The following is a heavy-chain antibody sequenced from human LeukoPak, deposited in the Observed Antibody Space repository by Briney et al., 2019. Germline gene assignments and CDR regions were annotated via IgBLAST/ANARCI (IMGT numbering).Heavy chain of an antibody. V-gene: IGHV3-66*01. CDR3: AKNKGWLQYGGIDY. CDR2: IYSGGST. CDR1: GFTVSSNY. J-gene: IGHJ4*02. Sequence: GGSLRLSCAASGFTVSSNYMSWVRPAPGKGLEWVSVIYSGGSTYYADSVKGRFTISRDNSKNTLYLQMNSLRAEDTAVYYCAKNKGWLQYGGIDYWGQGTLVTVSS. D-gene: IGHD5-24*01.